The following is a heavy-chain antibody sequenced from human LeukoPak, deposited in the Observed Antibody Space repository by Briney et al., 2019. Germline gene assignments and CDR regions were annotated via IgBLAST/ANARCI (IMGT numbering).Heavy chain of an antibody. D-gene: IGHD4-11*01. CDR3: ARGGDNSAPPYFDY. J-gene: IGHJ4*02. CDR2: IYYRGST. Sequence: AETLSLTCTVSGGSINNYYWSWIRQPPGKGLEWIGYIYYRGSTNYYPSLESRVTSSVDPCKNQFSLKLTSVTAADTAVYYCARGGDNSAPPYFDYWGQGTLVTVYS. V-gene: IGHV4-59*01. CDR1: GGSINNYY.